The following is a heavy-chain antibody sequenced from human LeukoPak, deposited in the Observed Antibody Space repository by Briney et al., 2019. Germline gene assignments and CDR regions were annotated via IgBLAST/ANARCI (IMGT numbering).Heavy chain of an antibody. CDR2: IYYSGST. CDR3: ARGRSGSYHSPFDY. D-gene: IGHD1-26*01. J-gene: IGHJ4*02. V-gene: IGHV4-59*13. Sequence: PSETLSLTCTVSGGSISNYYWSWIQQPPGKGLEWIGYIYYSGSTNYNPSLESRVTISVDTSKNQFSLKLSSVTAADTAVYYCARGRSGSYHSPFDYWGQGTLVTVSS. CDR1: GGSISNYY.